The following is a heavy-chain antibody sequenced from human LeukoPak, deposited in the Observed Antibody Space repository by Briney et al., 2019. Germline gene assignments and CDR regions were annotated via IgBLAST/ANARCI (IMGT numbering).Heavy chain of an antibody. CDR2: ISGYNGNT. J-gene: IGHJ4*02. V-gene: IGHV1-18*01. Sequence: GASVKVSYKASGYTFSSYGISWVRQAPGQGLEWMGWISGYNGNTNYAQKLQGRVTMTTDTSTSTAYMELRSLRSDDTAVYYCARAPLYGSCEYWGQGTLVTVSS. CDR1: GYTFSSYG. CDR3: ARAPLYGSCEY. D-gene: IGHD6-6*01.